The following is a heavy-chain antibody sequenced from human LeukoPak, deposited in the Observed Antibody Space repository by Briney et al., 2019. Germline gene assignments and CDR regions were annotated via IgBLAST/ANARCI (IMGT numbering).Heavy chain of an antibody. CDR1: GGSIRSHY. V-gene: IGHV4-59*11. J-gene: IGHJ4*02. D-gene: IGHD3-22*01. CDR2: IYYSGST. CDR3: ARDRGDYDSSGYYGYFDY. Sequence: SETLSLTCTVSGGSIRSHYWSWIRQPPGKGLEWIGYIYYSGSTNYNPSLKSRVTISVDTSKNQFSLKLSSVTAADTAVYYCARDRGDYDSSGYYGYFDYRGQGALVTVSS.